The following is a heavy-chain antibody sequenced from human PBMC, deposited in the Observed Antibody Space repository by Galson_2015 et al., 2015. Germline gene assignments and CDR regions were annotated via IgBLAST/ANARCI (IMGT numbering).Heavy chain of an antibody. CDR1: GGSISSSNW. Sequence: ETLSLTCAVSGGSISSSNWWSWVRQPPGKGLEWIGEIYHSGSTNYNPSLKSRVTISVDKSKNQFSLKLSSVTAADTAVYYCARGPSGYDDMEDYWGQGTLVTVSS. CDR3: ARGPSGYDDMEDY. D-gene: IGHD5-12*01. CDR2: IYHSGST. V-gene: IGHV4-4*02. J-gene: IGHJ4*02.